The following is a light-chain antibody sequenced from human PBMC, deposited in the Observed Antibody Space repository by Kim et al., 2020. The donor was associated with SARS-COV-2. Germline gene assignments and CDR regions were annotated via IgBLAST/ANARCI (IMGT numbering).Light chain of an antibody. CDR3: AAWDDSLNGWV. CDR1: SSNVGSNT. Sequence: ELTQPPSASGTPGQRVTISCSGSSSNVGSNTVNWYQQLPGKAPKLLIYRNNHRPSGVPDRFSGSKSGSSASLAISGLQSEDEADYSCAAWDDSLNGWVFGGGTQLTVL. CDR2: RNN. V-gene: IGLV1-44*01. J-gene: IGLJ3*02.